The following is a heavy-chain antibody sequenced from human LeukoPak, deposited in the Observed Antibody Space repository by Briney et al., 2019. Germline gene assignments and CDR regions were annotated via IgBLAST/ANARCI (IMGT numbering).Heavy chain of an antibody. D-gene: IGHD4-23*01. V-gene: IGHV3-23*01. CDR3: ARHKLRWPTTDWFDP. CDR2: ISGSGGST. CDR1: GFTFSSYG. J-gene: IGHJ5*02. Sequence: PGGSLRLSCAASGFTFSSYGMHWVRQAPGKGLERVSAISGSGGSTYYADSVKGRFTISRDNSKNTLYLQMNSLRAEDTAVYYCARHKLRWPTTDWFDPWGQGTLVTVSS.